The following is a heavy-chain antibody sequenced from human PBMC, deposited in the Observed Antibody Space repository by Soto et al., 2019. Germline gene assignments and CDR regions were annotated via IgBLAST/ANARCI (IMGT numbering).Heavy chain of an antibody. CDR2: IYYSGST. Sequence: SETLSLTCTVSGCSIISSSYYWGWIRQPPGKGLEWIGSIYYSGSTYYNPSLKSRVTISVDTSKNQFSLKLSSVTAADTAVYYCARHGWSIAARATLDYWGQGTLVTVSS. CDR3: ARHGWSIAARATLDY. CDR1: GCSIISSSYY. J-gene: IGHJ4*02. D-gene: IGHD6-6*01. V-gene: IGHV4-39*01.